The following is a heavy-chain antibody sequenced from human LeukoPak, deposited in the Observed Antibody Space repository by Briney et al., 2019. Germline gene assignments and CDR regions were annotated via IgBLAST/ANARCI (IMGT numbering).Heavy chain of an antibody. CDR2: ISSSSSYI. D-gene: IGHD3-22*01. V-gene: IGHV3-21*04. CDR1: GFTFSSYS. CDR3: AKGAYYYDSSGYRMPDY. Sequence: GGSLRLSCAASGFTFSSYSMNWVRQAPGKGLEWVSSISSSSSYIYYADSVKGRFTISRDNSKNSLYLQMNSLRTEDTALYYCAKGAYYYDSSGYRMPDYWGQGTLVTVSS. J-gene: IGHJ4*02.